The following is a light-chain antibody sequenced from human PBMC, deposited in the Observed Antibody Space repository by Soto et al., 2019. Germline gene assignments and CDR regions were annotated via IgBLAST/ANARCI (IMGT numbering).Light chain of an antibody. CDR2: GAS. V-gene: IGKV3-15*01. Sequence: EIVLTQSPATLSLSPGERATLSCRASESVSSNLAWYQQKPGQAPRLLIYGASSRATGIPARFSGSGSGTEFTLTISSQQSEDFAVYYCQQYHNWWTFGQGTKVDIK. CDR1: ESVSSN. CDR3: QQYHNWWT. J-gene: IGKJ1*01.